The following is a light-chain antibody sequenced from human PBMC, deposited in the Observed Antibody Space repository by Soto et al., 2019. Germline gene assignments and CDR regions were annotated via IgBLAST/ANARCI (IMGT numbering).Light chain of an antibody. CDR3: QQSYTTPRN. J-gene: IGKJ2*01. CDR2: SAS. Sequence: DIQMTQSPSSLSASVGDRVTITCRASQSISRFLNWYQQKPGQAPKLLIYSASSLQSGVPSRFSGSGSGTDFTLTISSLQPEDFATYSCQQSYTTPRNFGQGTKVHIK. CDR1: QSISRF. V-gene: IGKV1-39*01.